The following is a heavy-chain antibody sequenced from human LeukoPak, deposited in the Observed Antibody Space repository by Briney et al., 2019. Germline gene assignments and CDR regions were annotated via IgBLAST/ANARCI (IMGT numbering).Heavy chain of an antibody. D-gene: IGHD3-9*01. V-gene: IGHV3-7*01. CDR3: AREDREIKYDSLTGYSSTSSFDH. CDR1: GFTFGSYW. CDR2: IRQDETEK. J-gene: IGHJ4*02. Sequence: GGSLRLSCAASGFTFGSYWMSWVRQAPGKGLEWVANIRQDETEKNYVDSVKGRFTISRDNAKNSLYLQMNSLRAEDTAVYYCAREDREIKYDSLTGYSSTSSFDHWGQGTLVTVSS.